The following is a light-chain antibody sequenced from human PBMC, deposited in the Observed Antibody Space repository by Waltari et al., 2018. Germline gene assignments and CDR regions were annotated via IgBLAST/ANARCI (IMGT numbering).Light chain of an antibody. CDR1: HSILYCSNHKNY. J-gene: IGKJ2*01. CDR3: QQYYTAPYA. Sequence: DILITQSPDSLTVSLDARTIIYSKSSHSILYCSNHKNYLALYQQKPGQPPNLLIYWASSRESGVPDRFRGGGSGTDFTRPISSLQAEDVAVYYCQQYYTAPYAFGQGTKLEIK. V-gene: IGKV4-1*01. CDR2: WAS.